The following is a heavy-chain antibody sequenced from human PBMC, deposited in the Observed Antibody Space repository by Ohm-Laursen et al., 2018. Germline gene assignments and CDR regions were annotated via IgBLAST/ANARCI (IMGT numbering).Heavy chain of an antibody. Sequence: SLRLSCAASGIKEKKKKKKRTRQAQGKGLEWVSEIDRGGNGYYAESVKGRFTISRDNSKNTLYLQMNNLRAEDSAVYYCASYYGGYDPWGQGTLVTVSS. D-gene: IGHD4-23*01. CDR1: GIKEKKKK. CDR3: ASYYGGYDP. CDR2: IDRGGNG. J-gene: IGHJ5*02. V-gene: IGHV3-53*01.